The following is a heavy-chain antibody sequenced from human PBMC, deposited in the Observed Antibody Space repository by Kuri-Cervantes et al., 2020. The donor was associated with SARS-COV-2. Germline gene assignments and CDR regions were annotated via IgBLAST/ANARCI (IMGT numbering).Heavy chain of an antibody. CDR1: GGSISSHY. Sequence: SETLSLTCTVSGGSISSHYWSWIRQPPGKGLEWIGHLDTSGSTTYNPSLKSRVLISIDTSKNQVSLRLTSATAADTAVYYCARISTYYFDYWGQGTLVTVSS. CDR2: LDTSGST. CDR3: ARISTYYFDY. J-gene: IGHJ4*02. V-gene: IGHV4-4*08.